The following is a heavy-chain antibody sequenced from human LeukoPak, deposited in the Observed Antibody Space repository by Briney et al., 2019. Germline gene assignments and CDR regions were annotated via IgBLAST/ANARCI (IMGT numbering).Heavy chain of an antibody. D-gene: IGHD3-10*01. CDR2: IIPIFGTA. CDR3: ARAEGYYGSGSSYYFDY. Sequence: GASVKVSCKASGGTFSSYAISWVRQAPGQGLEWMGGIIPIFGTANYAQKFQGRVTITADESTSTAYMELSSLRSEDTAVYYCARAEGYYGSGSSYYFDYWGQGTLVTVSS. V-gene: IGHV1-69*13. J-gene: IGHJ4*02. CDR1: GGTFSSYA.